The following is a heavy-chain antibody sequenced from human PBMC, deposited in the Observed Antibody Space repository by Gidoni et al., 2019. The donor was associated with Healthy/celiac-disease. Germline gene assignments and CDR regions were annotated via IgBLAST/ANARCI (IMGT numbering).Heavy chain of an antibody. J-gene: IGHJ5*02. V-gene: IGHV3-21*01. CDR3: ARDRIAAAGTLKGVNWFDP. Sequence: EVQLVESGGGLVKPGGSLRLSCAASGFTFSSYSMNWVRQAPGKGLEWVSSISSSSSYIYYADSVKGRFTISRDNAKNSLYLQMNSLRAEDTAVYYCARDRIAAAGTLKGVNWFDPWGQGTLVTVSS. D-gene: IGHD6-13*01. CDR1: GFTFSSYS. CDR2: ISSSSSYI.